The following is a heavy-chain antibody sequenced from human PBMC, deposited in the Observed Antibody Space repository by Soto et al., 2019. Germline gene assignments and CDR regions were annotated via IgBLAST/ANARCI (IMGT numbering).Heavy chain of an antibody. Sequence: SETLSLTCTVSGASISFGGFSWSWIRQSPGKGLEWIGYISHLESTYFHPSFKSRLTMSIDRTRNQFSLKLSSVTAADMAVYYCARGGGYDSFDYWGQGVLVTVSS. V-gene: IGHV4-30-2*06. CDR1: GASISFGGFS. D-gene: IGHD5-12*01. CDR2: ISHLEST. J-gene: IGHJ4*02. CDR3: ARGGGYDSFDY.